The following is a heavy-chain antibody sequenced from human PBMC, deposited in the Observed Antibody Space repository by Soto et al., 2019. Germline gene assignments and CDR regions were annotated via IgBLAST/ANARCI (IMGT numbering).Heavy chain of an antibody. J-gene: IGHJ6*02. V-gene: IGHV1-69*06. CDR1: GGTFSSYA. Sequence: QVQLVQSGAEVKKPGSSLKVSCKASGGTFSSYAISWVRQAPGQGLEWMGGIIPIFGTANYAQKFQGRVTITADKSTSTAYMELSSLRSEDTAVYYCARETDEILAARGDYYYGMDVWGQGTTVTVSS. CDR3: ARETDEILAARGDYYYGMDV. CDR2: IIPIFGTA. D-gene: IGHD6-6*01.